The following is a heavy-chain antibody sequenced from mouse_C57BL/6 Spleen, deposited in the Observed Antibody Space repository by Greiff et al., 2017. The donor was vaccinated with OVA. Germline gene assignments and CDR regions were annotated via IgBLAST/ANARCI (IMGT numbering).Heavy chain of an antibody. CDR2: IYPRSGNT. CDR1: GYTFTSYG. Sequence: VQLQQSGAELARPEASVKLSCKASGYTFTSYGISWVKQRTGQGLEWIGEIYPRSGNTYYNEKFKGKATLTADKSSSTAYMELRSLTSEDSAVYFCARRGDYDYEGYYFDYWGQGTTLTVSS. CDR3: ARRGDYDYEGYYFDY. V-gene: IGHV1-81*01. D-gene: IGHD2-4*01. J-gene: IGHJ2*01.